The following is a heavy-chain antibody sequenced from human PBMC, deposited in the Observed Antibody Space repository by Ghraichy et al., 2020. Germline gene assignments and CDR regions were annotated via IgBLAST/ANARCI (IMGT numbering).Heavy chain of an antibody. CDR1: GGSIRSYY. J-gene: IGHJ5*02. D-gene: IGHD2-21*01. CDR2: IYYSGST. Sequence: LTCTVSGGSIRSYYWNWVRQPPGKGLEWIGHIYYSGSTNYNPSLKSRVTISVDTSKNQFSLKLSSMTAADTAVYFCARDRDWAKRRWFDPWGQGTLVTVSS. CDR3: ARDRDWAKRRWFDP. V-gene: IGHV4-59*01.